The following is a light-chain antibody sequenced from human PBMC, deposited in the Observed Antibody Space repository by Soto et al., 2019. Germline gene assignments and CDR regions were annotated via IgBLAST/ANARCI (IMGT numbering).Light chain of an antibody. CDR3: QSYDSSLITSV. Sequence: QSVLTQPPSVSGAPGQRVTISCTGSSSNIGAGYDVHWYQQLPGTAPKLLIYGNTNRPSGVPDRFSASTSGTSASLAVTGLQAEDEADYYCQSYDSSLITSVFGGGTKLTVL. CDR2: GNT. V-gene: IGLV1-40*01. CDR1: SSNIGAGYD. J-gene: IGLJ2*01.